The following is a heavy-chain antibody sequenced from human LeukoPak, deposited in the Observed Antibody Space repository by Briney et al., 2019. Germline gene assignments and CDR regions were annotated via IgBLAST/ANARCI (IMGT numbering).Heavy chain of an antibody. D-gene: IGHD6-19*01. V-gene: IGHV3-33*01. CDR3: ARDSSGWSHDAFDI. CDR2: IWYDGSNK. CDR1: EFIFSTYG. Sequence: GGSLRLSCAASEFIFSTYGMHWVRQAPGKGLEWVAVIWYDGSNKYYADSVKGRFTISRDNSKNTLYLQMNSLRAEDTAVYYCARDSSGWSHDAFDIWGRGTMVTVSS. J-gene: IGHJ3*02.